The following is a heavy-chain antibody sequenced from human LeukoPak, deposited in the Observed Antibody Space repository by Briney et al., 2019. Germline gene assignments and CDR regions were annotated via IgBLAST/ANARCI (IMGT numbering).Heavy chain of an antibody. CDR3: SVAGDPFSVDYYGMDV. V-gene: IGHV3-30*04. D-gene: IGHD6-19*01. CDR1: GFTFSSYA. Sequence: PGGSLRLSCAASGFTFSSYAMHWVRQAPGKGLEWVAVISYDGSNKYYADSVKGRFTISRDNSKNTLYLQMNSLRAEDTAVYYCSVAGDPFSVDYYGMDVWGQGTTVTVSS. J-gene: IGHJ6*02. CDR2: ISYDGSNK.